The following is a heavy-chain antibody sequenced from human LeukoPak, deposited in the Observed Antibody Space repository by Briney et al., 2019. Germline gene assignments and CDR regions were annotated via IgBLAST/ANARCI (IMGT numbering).Heavy chain of an antibody. CDR3: GRGSIRYWGGDCSFFDY. CDR1: GFTFSDYY. J-gene: IGHJ4*02. Sequence: GGSLRLSCAASGFTFSDYYMSWIRQAPGKGLEWVSYISSSSSYTNYADSVKGRFTISRDNAKNSLYLQMNSLRAEDTAVYYCGRGSIRYWGGDCSFFDYWGKGTLVTVSS. D-gene: IGHD2-21*02. CDR2: ISSSSSYT. V-gene: IGHV3-11*03.